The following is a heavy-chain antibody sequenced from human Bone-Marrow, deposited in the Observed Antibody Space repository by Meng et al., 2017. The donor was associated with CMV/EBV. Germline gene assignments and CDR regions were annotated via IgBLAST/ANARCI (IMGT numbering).Heavy chain of an antibody. CDR3: TRDTNWSFDS. D-gene: IGHD1-1*01. CDR1: GFTFDDYA. J-gene: IGHJ4*02. V-gene: IGHV3-9*01. Sequence: SLKISCAASGFTFDDYAMHWVRQAPGKGLEWVSGISWNSGSIGYADSVKGRFTISRDNAKNALYLQMNSLRPEDTAVYYCTRDTNWSFDSWGQGTLVTVSS. CDR2: ISWNSGSI.